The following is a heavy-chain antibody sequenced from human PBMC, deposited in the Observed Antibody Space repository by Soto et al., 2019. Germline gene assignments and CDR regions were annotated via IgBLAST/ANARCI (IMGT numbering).Heavy chain of an antibody. Sequence: QVQLQESGPGLVKPSQTLSLTCTVSGGSISSGGYYWRWIRPHPGKGLEWIGYIYYSGSTYYNPSLNSRVTISVDTSKNQFSLKLSSLTAADTAVYYCARRGYSGYDPFDYWGQVTLVTVSS. CDR2: IYYSGST. V-gene: IGHV4-31*03. J-gene: IGHJ4*02. D-gene: IGHD5-12*01. CDR3: ARRGYSGYDPFDY. CDR1: GGSISSGGYY.